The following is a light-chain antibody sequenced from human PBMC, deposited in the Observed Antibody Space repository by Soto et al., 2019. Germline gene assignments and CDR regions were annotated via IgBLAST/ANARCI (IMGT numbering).Light chain of an antibody. CDR1: SSDVGGYNY. V-gene: IGLV2-8*01. CDR3: TSYAGMNNFCV. CDR2: EVN. Sequence: QSALTQPPSASGSPGQSVTISCTGTSSDVGGYNYVAWYQQRPGKAPKLILYEVNKRPSGVPDRFSGSKSDNTASLTVSGLQDEDEADYYCTSYAGMNNFCVFGTGTKLTVL. J-gene: IGLJ1*01.